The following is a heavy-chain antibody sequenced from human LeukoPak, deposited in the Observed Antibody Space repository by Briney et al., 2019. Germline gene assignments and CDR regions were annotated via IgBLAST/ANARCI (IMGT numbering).Heavy chain of an antibody. D-gene: IGHD5-18*01. CDR1: GFTVSSNS. CDR3: AKDGLRGYSYGYRVSVVRFDY. Sequence: GGSLRLSCAASGFTVSSNSMSWVRQAPGKGLEWVSFIYSDNTHYSDSVKGRFTISRDNSKNTLYLQMNSLRAEDTAVYYCAKDGLRGYSYGYRVSVVRFDYWGQGTLVTVSS. V-gene: IGHV3-53*01. CDR2: IYSDNT. J-gene: IGHJ4*02.